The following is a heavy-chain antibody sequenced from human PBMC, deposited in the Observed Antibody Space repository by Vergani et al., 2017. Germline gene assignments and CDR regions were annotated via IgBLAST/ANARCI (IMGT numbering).Heavy chain of an antibody. V-gene: IGHV3-23*04. CDR2: ISGSGGST. CDR1: GFTFSDYY. D-gene: IGHD3-22*01. Sequence: VQLVESGGGLVKPGGSLRLSCAASGFTFSDYYMSWIRQAPGKGLEWVSAISGSGGSTYYADSVKGRFTISRDNSKNTLYLQMNSLRAEDTAVYYCAKDQSSGYQYWYFDLWGRGTLVTVSS. J-gene: IGHJ2*01. CDR3: AKDQSSGYQYWYFDL.